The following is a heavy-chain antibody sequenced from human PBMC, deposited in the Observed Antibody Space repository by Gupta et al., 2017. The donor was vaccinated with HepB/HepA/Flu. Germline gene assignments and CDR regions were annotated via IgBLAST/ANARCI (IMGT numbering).Heavy chain of an antibody. Sequence: QVQLQESGPGLVKPSETLSLTCTVSGDSINSYYWSWIRQSPGRGLECLGYIFYSGSTSYNPSVKSRVTISLDTSKNQFSLKLTSVTAADTAVYYCARLSAASFDPWGQGILVTVFS. CDR3: ARLSAASFDP. V-gene: IGHV4-59*01. CDR2: IFYSGST. CDR1: GDSINSYY. J-gene: IGHJ5*02.